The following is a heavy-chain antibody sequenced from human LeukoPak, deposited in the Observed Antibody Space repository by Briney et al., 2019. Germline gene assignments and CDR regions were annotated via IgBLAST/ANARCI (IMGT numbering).Heavy chain of an antibody. Sequence: ASVKVSCTASGYTFTGYYMHWVRQAPGQGLEWMGWINPNSGGTNYAQNFQGRVTMTRDTSISIAYMELSRLRSDDTAMYYCARENSGLGYWGQGTLVTVSS. V-gene: IGHV1-2*02. D-gene: IGHD6-19*01. CDR1: GYTFTGYY. J-gene: IGHJ4*02. CDR3: ARENSGLGY. CDR2: INPNSGGT.